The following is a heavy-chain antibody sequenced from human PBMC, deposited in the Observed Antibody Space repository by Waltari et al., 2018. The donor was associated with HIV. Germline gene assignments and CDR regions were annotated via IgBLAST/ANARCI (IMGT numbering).Heavy chain of an antibody. Sequence: QVQLQESGPGLVKPSETLSLTCTVSSRPLSRSSSYWGWIRQPPGRGREWIGNIYDSGSTYYNPSLKSRVTISVDTSKNQFSLKLSSVTAADTAVYYCANLPFVYFDYWGQGTLVTVSS. J-gene: IGHJ4*02. CDR2: IYDSGST. V-gene: IGHV4-39*01. CDR3: ANLPFVYFDY. CDR1: SRPLSRSSSY.